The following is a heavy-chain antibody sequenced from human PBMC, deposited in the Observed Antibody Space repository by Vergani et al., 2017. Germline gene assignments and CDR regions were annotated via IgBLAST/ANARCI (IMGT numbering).Heavy chain of an antibody. D-gene: IGHD3-22*01. J-gene: IGHJ4*02. CDR2: FDPEHGEV. Sequence: QVQLVQSGSEVRKPGASVKVSCQVSGYSLTELTIHWVRQAPGKGLEWMGGFDPEHGEVTFAHHIQGRVTMTEDRSTDTAYMELSSLRPEDTALYYCAMVTDYYDSSGYYLDDWGQGTLVTVSS. CDR1: GYSLTELT. CDR3: AMVTDYYDSSGYYLDD. V-gene: IGHV1-24*01.